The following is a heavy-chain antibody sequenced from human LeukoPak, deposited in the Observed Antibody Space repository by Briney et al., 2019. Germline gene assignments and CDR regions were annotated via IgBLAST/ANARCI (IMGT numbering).Heavy chain of an antibody. D-gene: IGHD1-26*01. CDR2: ISTSSSYI. CDR3: ARDSGSYYELYYFDY. J-gene: IGHJ4*02. CDR1: GFTFSSSS. V-gene: IGHV3-21*01. Sequence: GGSLRLSCAASGFTFSSSSMNWVRQAPGKGLEWVSSISTSSSYIYYADSVKGRFTISRDNAKNSLYLQMDSLRVEDTAVYYCARDSGSYYELYYFDYWGQGTLVTVSP.